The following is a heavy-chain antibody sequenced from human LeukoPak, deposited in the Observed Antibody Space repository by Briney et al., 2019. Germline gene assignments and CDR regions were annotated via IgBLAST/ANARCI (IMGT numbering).Heavy chain of an antibody. CDR1: GGTFSSYT. D-gene: IGHD2-15*01. V-gene: IGHV1-69*04. J-gene: IGHJ5*02. Sequence: SVRVSCKASGGTFSSYTISWVRQAPGQGLEWMGRIIPILGIANYAQKFQGRVTITADKSTSTAYMELSSLRSEDTAVYYCARDAYCSGGSCYGNNWFDPWGQGTLVTVSS. CDR2: IIPILGIA. CDR3: ARDAYCSGGSCYGNNWFDP.